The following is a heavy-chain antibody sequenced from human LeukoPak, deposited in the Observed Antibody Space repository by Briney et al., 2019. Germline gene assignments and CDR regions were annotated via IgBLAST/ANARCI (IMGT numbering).Heavy chain of an antibody. D-gene: IGHD2-15*01. CDR2: INAGNGNA. Sequence: ASVKVSCKASGYTFTSYAMHWVRQAPGQRLEWMGWINAGNGNAKYSQKFQGRVTITRDTSASTAYMELSSLRSEDTAVYYCARDPACSGGSCYRGYFQHWGQGTLVTVSS. V-gene: IGHV1-3*01. J-gene: IGHJ1*01. CDR3: ARDPACSGGSCYRGYFQH. CDR1: GYTFTSYA.